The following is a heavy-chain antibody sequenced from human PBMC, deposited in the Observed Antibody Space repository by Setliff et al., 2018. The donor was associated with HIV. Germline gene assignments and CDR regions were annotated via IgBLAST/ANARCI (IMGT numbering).Heavy chain of an antibody. J-gene: IGHJ4*02. CDR3: AKDGEEAAGDLGHY. D-gene: IGHD6-13*01. Sequence: HPGGSLRLSCAASGFTFSTYSMNWVRQAPGKGLEWVSYISRSGDTIDYADSVKGRFTISRDNAKNSVSLQMNSLRAEDTAVYYCAKDGEEAAGDLGHYWGQGTLVTVSS. CDR2: ISRSGDTI. V-gene: IGHV3-48*01. CDR1: GFTFSTYS.